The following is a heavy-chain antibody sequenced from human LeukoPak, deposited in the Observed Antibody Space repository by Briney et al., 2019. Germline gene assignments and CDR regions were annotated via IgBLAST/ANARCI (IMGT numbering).Heavy chain of an antibody. CDR3: ARDPSRYDFWSGYYTWYYFDY. CDR2: INTDGSST. Sequence: PGGSLRLSCAASGFTFSSYWMHWVRQAPGKGLVWVSRINTDGSSTSYADSVKGRFTISRDNAKNTLYLQMNSLRAEDTAVYYCARDPSRYDFWSGYYTWYYFDYWGQGTLVTVSS. J-gene: IGHJ4*02. V-gene: IGHV3-74*01. CDR1: GFTFSSYW. D-gene: IGHD3-3*01.